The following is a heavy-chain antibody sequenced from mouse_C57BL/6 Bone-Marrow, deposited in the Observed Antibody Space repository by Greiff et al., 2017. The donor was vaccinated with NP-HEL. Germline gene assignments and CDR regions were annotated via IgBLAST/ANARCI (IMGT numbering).Heavy chain of an antibody. D-gene: IGHD4-1*01. CDR1: GYTFTSYG. CDR2: IYPRSGNT. CDR3: ARFWTGSWFAY. V-gene: IGHV1-81*01. Sequence: VQLVESGAELARPGASVKLSCKASGYTFTSYGISWVKQRTGQGLEWIGEIYPRSGNTYYNEKFKGKATLTADKSSSTAYMELRSLTSEDSAVYFCARFWTGSWFAYWGQGTLVTVSA. J-gene: IGHJ3*01.